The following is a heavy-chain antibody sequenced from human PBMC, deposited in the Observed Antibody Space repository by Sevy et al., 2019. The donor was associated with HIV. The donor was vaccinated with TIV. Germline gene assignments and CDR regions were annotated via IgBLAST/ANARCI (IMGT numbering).Heavy chain of an antibody. CDR2: IKQDGSEK. D-gene: IGHD2-2*01. CDR1: GFAFSSSW. V-gene: IGHV3-7*01. CDR3: ARLCTGFIYYYYYGMDV. Sequence: GGSLRLSCAASGFAFSSSWMTWVRQAPGKGLEWVANIKQDGSEKYYVDFLKGRFTISRDNAKNSLYLQMNCLRAEDTAVYYCARLCTGFIYYYYYGMDVWGQGTTVTVSS. J-gene: IGHJ6*02.